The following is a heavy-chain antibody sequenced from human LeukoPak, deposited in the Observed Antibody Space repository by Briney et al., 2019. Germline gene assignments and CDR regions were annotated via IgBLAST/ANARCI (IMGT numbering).Heavy chain of an antibody. D-gene: IGHD6-13*01. CDR3: ARGSGTATRQAIDI. Sequence: PSETLSLTCTVSGVINSNSFWNWVRQPAGKGLEWIGRVYTSGSTNCNPSLESRVTMLEDTSKNQFYRKLNSVTAADTAVYYCARGSGTATRQAIDIWGQGTMVIVYS. CDR1: GVINSNSF. CDR2: VYTSGST. V-gene: IGHV4-4*07. J-gene: IGHJ3*02.